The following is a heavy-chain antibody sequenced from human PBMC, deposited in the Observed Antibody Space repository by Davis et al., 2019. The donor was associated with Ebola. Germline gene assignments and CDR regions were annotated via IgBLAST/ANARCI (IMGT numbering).Heavy chain of an antibody. J-gene: IGHJ6*02. D-gene: IGHD3-10*01. V-gene: IGHV1-2*04. Sequence: ASVKVSCKASGYTFTGYYMHWVRQAPGQGLEWMGWINPNSGGTNYAQKFQGWVTMTRDTSISTAYMELSRLRSDDTAVYYCAKGFGRYYYYGMDVWGQGTTVTVSS. CDR2: INPNSGGT. CDR1: GYTFTGYY. CDR3: AKGFGRYYYYGMDV.